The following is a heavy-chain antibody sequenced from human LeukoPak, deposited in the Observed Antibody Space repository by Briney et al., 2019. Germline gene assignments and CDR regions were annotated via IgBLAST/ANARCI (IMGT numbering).Heavy chain of an antibody. Sequence: SVKVSCKASGDTFSSYAISWVRQAPGQGLESMGRIIPILGIANYAQKFQGSDTITTDKSTSTACMELSSLRSEDTAVYYCARCHAYSSSWYVFDHWGQGTLVTVSS. J-gene: IGHJ5*02. CDR2: IIPILGIA. D-gene: IGHD6-13*01. CDR3: ARCHAYSSSWYVFDH. V-gene: IGHV1-69*04. CDR1: GDTFSSYA.